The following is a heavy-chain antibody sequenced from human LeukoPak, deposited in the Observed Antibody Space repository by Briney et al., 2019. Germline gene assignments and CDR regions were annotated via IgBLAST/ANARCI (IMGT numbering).Heavy chain of an antibody. D-gene: IGHD3-16*01. Sequence: KPSETLSLTCTVSGYSISSDFYWGWIRQPPGKGLEWIGSFYHSGSTHYNPSLTSRVTISVHTSKNQFNLKLSSVTAADTAVYYCARGRYGWLPFDFWGQGTLVTVSS. V-gene: IGHV4-38-2*02. CDR3: ARGRYGWLPFDF. J-gene: IGHJ4*02. CDR1: GYSISSDFY. CDR2: FYHSGST.